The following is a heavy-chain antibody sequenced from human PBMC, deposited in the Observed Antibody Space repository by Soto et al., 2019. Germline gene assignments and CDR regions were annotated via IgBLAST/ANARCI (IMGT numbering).Heavy chain of an antibody. V-gene: IGHV5-51*01. J-gene: IGHJ4*01. D-gene: IGHD3-10*01. CDR3: SLPRHYHGAAFDS. CDR2: IYPGDSET. CDR1: AYTFTNYY. Sequence: RGDSLTISCNGSAYTFTNYYIGWVRQVAGKGLEWMGIIYPGDSETTYGPSFQGPATFSVAXXLXXXYXPXXTPXPSDPAIRYCSLPRHYHGAAFDSSGHGTLVTVS.